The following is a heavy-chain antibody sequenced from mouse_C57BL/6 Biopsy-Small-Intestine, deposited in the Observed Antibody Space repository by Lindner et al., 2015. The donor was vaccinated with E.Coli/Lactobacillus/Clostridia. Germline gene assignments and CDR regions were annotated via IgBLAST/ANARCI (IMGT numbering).Heavy chain of an antibody. D-gene: IGHD1-1*01. V-gene: IGHV5-17*01. J-gene: IGHJ1*03. CDR2: ITSGSNAI. CDR1: GFTFSDFG. Sequence: VQLQESWGRLSEAWGSLNLSCTASGFTFSDFGMHWVRQAPEKGLEWVAFITSGSNAIYYADTVKGRFTLSRDNAQRTLFLQMTSLRSEDTAMYYCTREDYGSTYGWYFDVWGTGTTVTVSS. CDR3: TREDYGSTYGWYFDV.